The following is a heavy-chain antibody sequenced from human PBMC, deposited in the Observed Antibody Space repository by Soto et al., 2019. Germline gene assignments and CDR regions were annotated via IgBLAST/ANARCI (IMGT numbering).Heavy chain of an antibody. Sequence: ASVKVSCKASGYTFTSYDINWVRQATGQGFEWMGWMNPNSGNTGYAQNLRGRVTMTTDASTSTAYMELRSLRYDDTAMYYCARDFTGWPPDGVDSWGQGTQVTVSS. CDR1: GYTFTSYD. CDR3: ARDFTGWPPDGVDS. CDR2: MNPNSGNT. V-gene: IGHV1-8*01. D-gene: IGHD3-16*01. J-gene: IGHJ4*02.